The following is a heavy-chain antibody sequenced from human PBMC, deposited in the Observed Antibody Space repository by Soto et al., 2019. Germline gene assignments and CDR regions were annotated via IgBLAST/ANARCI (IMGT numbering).Heavy chain of an antibody. Sequence: GESLKISCKGSGYSFTTYWIGWVRQKHGKGMEWMGIIFPGDSDIRYSPSLQGQVTISADKSITTAYLQWSSLKASDTAIYYCAIQEIAGATSAIDIFCQGTAVPISS. CDR1: GYSFTTYW. D-gene: IGHD1-26*01. V-gene: IGHV5-51*01. J-gene: IGHJ3*02. CDR3: AIQEIAGATSAIDI. CDR2: IFPGDSDI.